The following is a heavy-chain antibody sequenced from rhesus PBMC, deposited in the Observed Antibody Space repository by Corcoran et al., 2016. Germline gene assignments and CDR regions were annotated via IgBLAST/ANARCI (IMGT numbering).Heavy chain of an antibody. CDR3: ALLGGGGSWDDAFDF. CDR2: ISNGGVST. J-gene: IGHJ3*01. CDR1: GFTFSDYY. D-gene: IGHD6-25*01. Sequence: EVQLVESGGGLAKPGGSLRLSCAASGFTFSDYYMDWVRQAPGKGLEWVSRISNGGVSTWYADSVKGRFAISREDAKNTLYFQMNSLRAEDTAVYYCALLGGGGSWDDAFDFWGQGLRVTVSS. V-gene: IGHV3-178*01.